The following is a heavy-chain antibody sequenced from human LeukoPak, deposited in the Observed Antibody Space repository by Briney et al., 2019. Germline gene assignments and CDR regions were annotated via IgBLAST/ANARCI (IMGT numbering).Heavy chain of an antibody. Sequence: SETLSLTCTVSSDPIYSYYWSWLRQSAGKGLEWIGRLYPGVSTNYNPSLKSRVTMSVDTSRNQFARELRDVTAADTAVYYCARLKFYDSTGYSPGYYMDVWGKGTTVTVSS. CDR2: LYPGVST. J-gene: IGHJ6*03. CDR3: ARLKFYDSTGYSPGYYMDV. V-gene: IGHV4-4*07. D-gene: IGHD3-22*01. CDR1: SDPIYSYY.